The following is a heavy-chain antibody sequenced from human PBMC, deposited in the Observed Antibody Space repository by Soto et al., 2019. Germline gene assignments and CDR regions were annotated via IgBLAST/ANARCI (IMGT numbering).Heavy chain of an antibody. V-gene: IGHV3-7*01. CDR1: GFTFSSYW. Sequence: GGSLRLSCAASGFTFSSYWMSWVRQAPGKGLEWVANIKQDGSEKYYVDSVKGRFTISRDNAKNSLYLQMNSLRAEDTAVYYCARDRGGYCSSTSCYARYWGQGTLVTVSS. CDR3: ARDRGGYCSSTSCYARY. D-gene: IGHD2-2*03. CDR2: IKQDGSEK. J-gene: IGHJ4*02.